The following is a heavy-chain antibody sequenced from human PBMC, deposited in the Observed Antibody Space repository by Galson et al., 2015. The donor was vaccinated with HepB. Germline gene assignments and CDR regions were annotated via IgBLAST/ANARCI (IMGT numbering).Heavy chain of an antibody. J-gene: IGHJ4*02. D-gene: IGHD3-10*01. Sequence: SLRLSCAASGFTFSSYAMSWVRQAPGKGLEWVSAISGSGGSTYYADSVKGRFTISRDNSKNTLYLQMNSLRAEDTAVYYCAKVRPIIKVRGVIRGYFDYWGQGTLVTVSS. CDR3: AKVRPIIKVRGVIRGYFDY. CDR1: GFTFSSYA. CDR2: ISGSGGST. V-gene: IGHV3-23*01.